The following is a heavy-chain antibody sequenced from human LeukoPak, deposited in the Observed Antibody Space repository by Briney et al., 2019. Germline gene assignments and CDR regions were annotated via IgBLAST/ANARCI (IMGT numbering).Heavy chain of an antibody. CDR2: ISGSGGST. CDR3: AKKADSRESLVVPAAYDY. D-gene: IGHD2-2*01. Sequence: LPGGSLRLSCAASGFTVSSNYMSWVRQAPGKGLEWVSVISGSGGSTYYADSVKGRFSMSRDNSKNSLSLLMNSLSAEDAAVYYCAKKADSRESLVVPAAYDYWGQGTLVTVSS. CDR1: GFTVSSNY. J-gene: IGHJ4*02. V-gene: IGHV3-23*01.